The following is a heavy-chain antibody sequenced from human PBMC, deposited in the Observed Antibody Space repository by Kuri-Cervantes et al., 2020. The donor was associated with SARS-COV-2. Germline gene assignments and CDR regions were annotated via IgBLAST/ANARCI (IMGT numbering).Heavy chain of an antibody. CDR2: ISAYNGNT. V-gene: IGHV1-2*02. J-gene: IGHJ4*02. Sequence: ASVKGSCKASGYTFTGYYMHWVRQAPGQGLEWMGWISAYNGNTNYAQIFQGRVTMTRDTSTSTVYMELSSLTSEDTAIYYCYCAPKEGFDSWGQGTLVTVSS. D-gene: IGHD2-21*01. CDR1: GYTFTGYY. CDR3: YCAPKEGFDS.